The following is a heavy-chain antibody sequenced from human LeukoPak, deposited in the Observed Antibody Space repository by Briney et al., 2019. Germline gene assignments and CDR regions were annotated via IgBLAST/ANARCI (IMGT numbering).Heavy chain of an antibody. Sequence: GRSLRLSCAASGFTFSSYGMHWVRQAPGKGLEWVAVISYDGSNKYYADSVKGRFTISRDNSKNTLYLQMNSLRAEDTAVYYCAKGGEFYYYYYGMDVWGKGTTVTVSS. CDR2: ISYDGSNK. V-gene: IGHV3-30*18. J-gene: IGHJ6*04. CDR3: AKGGEFYYYYYGMDV. D-gene: IGHD3-10*01. CDR1: GFTFSSYG.